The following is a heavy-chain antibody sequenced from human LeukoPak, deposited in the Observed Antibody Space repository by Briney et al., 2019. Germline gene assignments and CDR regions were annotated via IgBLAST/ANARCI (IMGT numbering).Heavy chain of an antibody. D-gene: IGHD3-22*01. CDR1: GYTFTNSW. CDR2: IYPGDSDT. J-gene: IGHJ4*02. V-gene: IGHV5-51*01. Sequence: GESLKISCKASGYTFTNSWIGWVRQMPGKGLEWMGIIYPGDSDTRYSPSFQGQVTISADKSISTAYLQWRSLKASDTAMYYCARPRGYYDSSGLPFYYFDYWGQGTLVTVSS. CDR3: ARPRGYYDSSGLPFYYFDY.